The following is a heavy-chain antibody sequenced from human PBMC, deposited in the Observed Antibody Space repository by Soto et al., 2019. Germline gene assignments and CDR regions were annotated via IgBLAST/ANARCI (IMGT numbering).Heavy chain of an antibody. Sequence: QPGGSLRLSCAASGFTFSSYAMGWVRQGPGKGLEWVAVVSIGGSTHYAGSVRGRFTISRDNSKNTLSLQMNSLTAEDTAVYFCAKRRGAGGHFDYWGQGALVTVSS. D-gene: IGHD2-15*01. CDR3: AKRRGAGGHFDY. J-gene: IGHJ4*02. CDR1: GFTFSSYA. V-gene: IGHV3-23*01. CDR2: VSIGGST.